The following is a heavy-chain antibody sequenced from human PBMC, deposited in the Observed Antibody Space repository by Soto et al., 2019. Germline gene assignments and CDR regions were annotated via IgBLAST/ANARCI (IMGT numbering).Heavy chain of an antibody. J-gene: IGHJ4*02. D-gene: IGHD5-12*01. CDR2: ISGRGGDT. V-gene: IGHV3-23*01. Sequence: EVQLLESGGGLVQPGGSLRLSCAASGFTFSTYAMNWVRQAPGKGLEWVSVISGRGGDTYYADSVKGRFTISRDNSKNTLYVQMNSLRVEDTAVYYCVKDREVATTRTVHFDYWGQGTLVTLSS. CDR3: VKDREVATTRTVHFDY. CDR1: GFTFSTYA.